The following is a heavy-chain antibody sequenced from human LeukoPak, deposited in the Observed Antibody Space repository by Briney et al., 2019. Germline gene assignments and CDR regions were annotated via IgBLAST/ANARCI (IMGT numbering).Heavy chain of an antibody. J-gene: IGHJ4*02. V-gene: IGHV1-69*01. CDR1: GGTFSSYA. CDR2: IIPIFGTA. CDR3: ARASQQWLVLFDY. D-gene: IGHD6-19*01. Sequence: ASVKVSCKASGGTFSSYAISWVRQAPGQGLGWMGGIIPIFGTANYAQKFQGRVTITADESTSTAYMELRSLRSDDTAVYYCARASQQWLVLFDYWGQGTLVTVSS.